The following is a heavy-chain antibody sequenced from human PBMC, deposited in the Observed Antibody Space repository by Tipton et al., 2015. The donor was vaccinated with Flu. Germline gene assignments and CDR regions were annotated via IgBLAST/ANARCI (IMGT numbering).Heavy chain of an antibody. CDR2: ISSSGSTI. J-gene: IGHJ6*02. V-gene: IGHV3-48*03. D-gene: IGHD2-21*02. CDR1: GFTFSSYE. Sequence: SLRLSCAASGFTFSSYEMNWVRQAPGKGLEWVSYISSSGSTIYYADSVKGRFTISRDNAKNSLYLQMNSLRAEDTAVYYCARVEVVTAIQNYYYYYGMDVWGQGTTVTVSS. CDR3: ARVEVVTAIQNYYYYYGMDV.